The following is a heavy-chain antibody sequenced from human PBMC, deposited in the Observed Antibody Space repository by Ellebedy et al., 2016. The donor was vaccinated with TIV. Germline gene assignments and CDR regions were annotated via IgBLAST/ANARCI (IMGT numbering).Heavy chain of an antibody. CDR3: ARARGGCSGDGCYSDFDF. CDR1: GYSFTTFT. V-gene: IGHV1-3*01. CDR2: INPDNGDT. J-gene: IGHJ4*02. Sequence: AASVKVSCKASGYSFTTFTIHGVRQAPGQRPEWMGWINPDNGDTKHSQKFQARVTITRDTFASTAYMELSSLRSEDTAVYHCARARGGCSGDGCYSDFDFWGQGTLVTVSS. D-gene: IGHD2-15*01.